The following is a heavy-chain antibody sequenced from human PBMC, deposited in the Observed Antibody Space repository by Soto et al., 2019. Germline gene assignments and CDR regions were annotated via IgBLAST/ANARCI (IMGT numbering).Heavy chain of an antibody. J-gene: IGHJ6*02. CDR1: GFTFSTYN. Sequence: GALRLSCAASGFTFSTYNMNWVRQAPGKGLEWVSYISSSSSTIYYEDSVKGRFTISRDNAKNSLYLQMNSLRDEDTGVYYCARADYPNYYYYGMDVWGQGTTVTVSS. CDR3: ARADYPNYYYYGMDV. CDR2: ISSSSSTI. D-gene: IGHD4-17*01. V-gene: IGHV3-48*02.